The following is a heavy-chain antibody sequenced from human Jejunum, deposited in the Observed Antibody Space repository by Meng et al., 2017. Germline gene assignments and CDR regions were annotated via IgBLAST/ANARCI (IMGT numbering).Heavy chain of an antibody. J-gene: IGHJ4*02. CDR3: AKDLNWNALDY. CDR2: INWNSGTI. CDR1: GFTFDDYG. Sequence: SLKISCAASGFTFDDYGMHWVRQAPGKGLEWVSGINWNSGTIDYADSVKGRFTISRDNAKNTLYLQMNSLRAEDTAVYYCAKDLNWNALDYWGQGTLVTVSS. V-gene: IGHV3-9*01. D-gene: IGHD1-1*01.